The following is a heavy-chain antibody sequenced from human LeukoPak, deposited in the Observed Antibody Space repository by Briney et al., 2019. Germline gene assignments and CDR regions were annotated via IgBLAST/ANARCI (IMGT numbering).Heavy chain of an antibody. CDR1: GGSISSYH. CDR2: IYYSGST. V-gene: IGHV4-59*01. Sequence: MASETLSLTCTVSGGSISSYHWSWLRQPPGKGLEGVGYIYYSGSTNYNPSRKSRLTISVDTSKNQFSLKLSSVTAADTAVYYCARDLDMGYWGQGTLVTVSS. CDR3: ARDLDMGY. J-gene: IGHJ4*02.